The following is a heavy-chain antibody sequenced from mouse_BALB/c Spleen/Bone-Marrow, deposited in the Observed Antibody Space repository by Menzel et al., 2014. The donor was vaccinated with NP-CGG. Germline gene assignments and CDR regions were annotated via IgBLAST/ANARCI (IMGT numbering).Heavy chain of an antibody. D-gene: IGHD1-2*01. Sequence: VQLHQSGAELVKPGASVKLSCKASGYTFTEYIIHWVKQRSGQGLEWIGWFYPGSGSIKYNEKFKDKATLTADKSSSTVYMELSRLTSEDSAVYFCARHEDFHYYGRGYAMDYWGQGTSVTVSS. CDR3: ARHEDFHYYGRGYAMDY. V-gene: IGHV1-62-2*01. CDR2: FYPGSGSI. CDR1: GYTFTEYI. J-gene: IGHJ4*01.